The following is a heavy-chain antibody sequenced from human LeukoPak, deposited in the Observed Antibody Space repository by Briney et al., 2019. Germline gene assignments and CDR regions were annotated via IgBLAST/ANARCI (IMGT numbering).Heavy chain of an antibody. V-gene: IGHV3-30*03. CDR1: GFTFRGYG. D-gene: IGHD5-18*01. CDR3: ARERHSYGFTFAA. Sequence: PGQSLRLSCEASGFTFRGYGMHWVRQSPGKGLEWVAVISYDGNAKAFADSVKGRFIISRDNPKNTLFLQMNSLRPEDTAMYYCARERHSYGFTFAAWGQGTPVIVSS. J-gene: IGHJ5*02. CDR2: ISYDGNAK.